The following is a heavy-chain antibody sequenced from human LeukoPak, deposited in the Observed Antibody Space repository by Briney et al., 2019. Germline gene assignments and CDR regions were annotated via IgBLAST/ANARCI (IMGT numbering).Heavy chain of an antibody. V-gene: IGHV4-59*01. CDR1: GGSISSYY. CDR2: IYYSGST. J-gene: IGHJ5*02. CDR3: ARFCNYYDGSGYYYGFDP. D-gene: IGHD3-22*01. Sequence: SETLSLTCTVSGGSISSYYWSWIRQPPGKGLECIGYIYYSGSTNYNPSLKRPFTISVDTSKNQSSLNLSPVTAADTAVYYCARFCNYYDGSGYYYGFDPWGQGTLVTVSS.